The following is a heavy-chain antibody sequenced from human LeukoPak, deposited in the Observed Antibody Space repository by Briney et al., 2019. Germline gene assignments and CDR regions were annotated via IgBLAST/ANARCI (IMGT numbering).Heavy chain of an antibody. CDR1: GGSISSYY. D-gene: IGHD1-7*01. J-gene: IGHJ4*02. CDR3: ASTEWNYAR. CDR2: IYYSGST. Sequence: PSETLSLTCTVSGGSISSYYWSWIRQPPGKGLEWIGYIYYSGSTNYNPSLRSRVTISVDTSKNQFSLRLSSVTAADTAVYYCASTEWNYARWGQGILVTVSS. V-gene: IGHV4-59*08.